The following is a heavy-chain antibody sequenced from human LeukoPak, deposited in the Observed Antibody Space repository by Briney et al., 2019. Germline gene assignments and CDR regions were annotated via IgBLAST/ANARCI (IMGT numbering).Heavy chain of an antibody. D-gene: IGHD6-13*01. Sequence: PGGSLRLSCAASGFTFSSFWLTWARQAPGKGLEWVANIGRDGSKKTYGDSVKGRFTISRDNAKNSLYLQMSSLRAEDTPVYYCATAPAAADSFWGQETLVAVSA. J-gene: IGHJ4*02. CDR2: IGRDGSKK. V-gene: IGHV3-7*01. CDR3: ATAPAAADSF. CDR1: GFTFSSFW.